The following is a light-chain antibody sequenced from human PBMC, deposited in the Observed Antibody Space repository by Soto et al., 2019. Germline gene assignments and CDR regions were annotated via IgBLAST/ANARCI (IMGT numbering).Light chain of an antibody. CDR2: DAS. Sequence: ETVLTQSPGTLSLSPGERASLSCRASQSISGRYLAWYQQKPGQAPRLLIYDASSRATGIPDRFSGSGSGTDFTLTISRLEPEDFAVYYCQQYGSSGTFGQGTKVEIK. J-gene: IGKJ1*01. V-gene: IGKV3-20*01. CDR3: QQYGSSGT. CDR1: QSISGRY.